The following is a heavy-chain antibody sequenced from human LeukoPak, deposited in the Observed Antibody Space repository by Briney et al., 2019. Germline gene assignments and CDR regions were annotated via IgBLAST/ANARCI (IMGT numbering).Heavy chain of an antibody. D-gene: IGHD2-2*01. Sequence: ASVKVSCKASGYTFTSYGITWVRQAPGQGLEWMGWISAYNGKTNYAQKLQGRVTMTTDTSTSTAYMELRSLRSDDTAVYYCARDHFYCSSTHCYGETIDFWGQGTLVTVSS. CDR2: ISAYNGKT. J-gene: IGHJ4*02. CDR3: ARDHFYCSSTHCYGETIDF. CDR1: GYTFTSYG. V-gene: IGHV1-18*01.